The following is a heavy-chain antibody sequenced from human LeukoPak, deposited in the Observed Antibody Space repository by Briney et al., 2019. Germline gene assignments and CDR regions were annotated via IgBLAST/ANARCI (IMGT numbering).Heavy chain of an antibody. CDR1: GDSFSYFY. CDR2: IYNSGST. CDR3: ARGVVAAAGRTFDF. J-gene: IGHJ4*02. D-gene: IGHD6-13*01. Sequence: SETLSLTCTVSGDSFSYFYWSWIRQPPGKGLGWIGYIYNSGSTSYNPSLRSRVTIPLDTSKNQFSLKLSSVTAADTAIYYCARGVVAAAGRTFDFWGQGTLVTVSS. V-gene: IGHV4-59*01.